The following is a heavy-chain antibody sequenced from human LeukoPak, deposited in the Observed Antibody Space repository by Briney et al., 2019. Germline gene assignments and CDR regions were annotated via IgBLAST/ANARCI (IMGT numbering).Heavy chain of an antibody. CDR3: ATRSSSGSYYFNY. D-gene: IGHD1-26*01. V-gene: IGHV3-23*01. CDR2: ILGSGGGT. J-gene: IGHJ4*02. CDR1: GFTFSSYV. Sequence: PGGSLRLSCAASGFTFSSYVMSWVRQAPGKGLEWVSSILGSGGGTFYADSVKGRFTISRDNSKNTLYLQMNSLRAEDTAVYYCATRSSSGSYYFNYWGQGTLVTDSS.